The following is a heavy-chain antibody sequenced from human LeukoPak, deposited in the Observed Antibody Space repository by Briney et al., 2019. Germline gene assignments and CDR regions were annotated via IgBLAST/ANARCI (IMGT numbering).Heavy chain of an antibody. Sequence: GGSLRLSCAASGFTFSSYAMSWVRQAPGEGLEWVSAISGSGGSTYYADSVKGRFTISRDNSKNTLYLQMNSLRAEDTAVYYCAKLDTAMVPTDCFDYWGQGTLVTVSS. D-gene: IGHD5-18*01. V-gene: IGHV3-23*01. J-gene: IGHJ4*02. CDR1: GFTFSSYA. CDR2: ISGSGGST. CDR3: AKLDTAMVPTDCFDY.